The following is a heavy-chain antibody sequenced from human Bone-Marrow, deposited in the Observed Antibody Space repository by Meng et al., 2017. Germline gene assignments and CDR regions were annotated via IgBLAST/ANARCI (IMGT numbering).Heavy chain of an antibody. CDR1: GGSFSGYY. Sequence: SETLSLTCAVYGGSFSGYYWSWIRQPPGKGLEWIGEINHSGSANYNPSLKSRVTISVDTSKNQFSLKLSSVTAADTAVYYCARDYYDSSGYWGGIDYWGQGTLVTVSS. D-gene: IGHD3-22*01. CDR3: ARDYYDSSGYWGGIDY. J-gene: IGHJ4*02. CDR2: INHSGSA. V-gene: IGHV4-34*01.